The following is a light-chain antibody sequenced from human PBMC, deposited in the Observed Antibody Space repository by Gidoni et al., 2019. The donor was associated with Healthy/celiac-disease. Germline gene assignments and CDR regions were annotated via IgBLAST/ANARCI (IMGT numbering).Light chain of an antibody. CDR1: QSISSW. Sequence: DIQMTQSPSTLSASVGDRVTLTCRDSQSISSWLAWYQQKPGKAPKLLTYKASSLESGVPSRFSGSGSGTEFTLTISSLQPDDFATYYCQQYNSYSGITFGQGTRLEIK. CDR3: QQYNSYSGIT. CDR2: KAS. J-gene: IGKJ5*01. V-gene: IGKV1-5*03.